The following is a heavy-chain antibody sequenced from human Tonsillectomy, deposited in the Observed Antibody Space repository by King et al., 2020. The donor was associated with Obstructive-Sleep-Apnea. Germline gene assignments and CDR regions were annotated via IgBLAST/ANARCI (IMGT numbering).Heavy chain of an antibody. J-gene: IGHJ4*02. V-gene: IGHV1-18*04. D-gene: IGHD6-19*01. Sequence: QLVQSGAEVKKPGASVKVSCKASGYTFSNYGITWVRHAPGQGLEWMGWISAYNGNTYYTQKLQGRVTMTTATSTSTAHMELRSLRSDDTAVYYCARHRADAYSSGWYSFDSWGQGTLVTVSS. CDR2: ISAYNGNT. CDR3: ARHRADAYSSGWYSFDS. CDR1: GYTFSNYG.